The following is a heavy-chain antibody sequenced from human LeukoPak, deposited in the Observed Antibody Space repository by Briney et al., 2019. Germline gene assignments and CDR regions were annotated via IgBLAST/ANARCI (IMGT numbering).Heavy chain of an antibody. J-gene: IGHJ4*02. CDR1: GGTFSSYA. CDR2: IIPILGIA. D-gene: IGHD2-15*01. V-gene: IGHV1-69*04. Sequence: GSSVKVSCKASGGTFSSYAISWVRQAPGQGLEWMGRIIPILGIANYAQKFQGRVTITADKSTSTAYMELSSLRSEDTAVYYCARDRCSGGSCYPIVFDYWGQGTLVTVSS. CDR3: ARDRCSGGSCYPIVFDY.